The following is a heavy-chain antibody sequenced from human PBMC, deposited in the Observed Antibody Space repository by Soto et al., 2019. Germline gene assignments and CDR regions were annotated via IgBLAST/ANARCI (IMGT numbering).Heavy chain of an antibody. CDR1: GGSISSSGYY. Sequence: SETLSLTCTVSGGSISSSGYYWGWIRQPPGKGLEWIGSIYYSGSTYYNPSLKSRVTISVDTSKNQFSLKLSSVTAADTAVYYCASPKIAFYNWFDPWGQGTLVTAPQ. V-gene: IGHV4-39*01. J-gene: IGHJ5*02. D-gene: IGHD3-3*02. CDR3: ASPKIAFYNWFDP. CDR2: IYYSGST.